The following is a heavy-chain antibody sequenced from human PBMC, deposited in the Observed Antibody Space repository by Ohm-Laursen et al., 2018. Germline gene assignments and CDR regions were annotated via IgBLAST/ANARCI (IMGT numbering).Heavy chain of an antibody. D-gene: IGHD4-17*01. CDR1: GFTVSSNY. V-gene: IGHV3-53*01. Sequence: GSLRLSCTASGFTVSSNYMSWVRQAPGKGLEWVSVIYSGGSTYYADSVKGRFTISRDNSKNTLYLQMNSLRAEDTAVYYCAAVEEATVTLSFDYWGQGTLVTVSS. CDR2: IYSGGST. J-gene: IGHJ4*02. CDR3: AAVEEATVTLSFDY.